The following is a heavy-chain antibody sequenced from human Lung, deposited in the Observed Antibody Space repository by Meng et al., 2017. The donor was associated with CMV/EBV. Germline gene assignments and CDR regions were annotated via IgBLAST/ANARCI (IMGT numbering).Heavy chain of an antibody. CDR3: ANAALLRSYSLDV. J-gene: IGHJ6*02. Sequence: ASVXVSXXASGYTFTNHNMHWVRQAPGQGLEWVGYINPNSGATNSAQTFQGRVTMTTDTSITTAYMELSRLTSDDTAVYFCANAALLRSYSLDVWGQGTAVTVSS. V-gene: IGHV1-2*02. CDR2: INPNSGAT. CDR1: GYTFTNHN. D-gene: IGHD3-9*01.